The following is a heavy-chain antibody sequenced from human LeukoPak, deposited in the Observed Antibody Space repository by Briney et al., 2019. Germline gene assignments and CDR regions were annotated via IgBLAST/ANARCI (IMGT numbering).Heavy chain of an antibody. CDR1: GFTFSSYA. CDR2: INSDGSST. D-gene: IGHD3-16*01. J-gene: IGHJ4*02. Sequence: GGSLRLSCAASGFTFSSYAMSWVRQAPGKGLVWVSRINSDGSSTSYADSVKGRFTISRDNAKNTLYLQMNSLRAEDTAVYYCARVILVGGSFDYWGQGTLVTVSS. CDR3: ARVILVGGSFDY. V-gene: IGHV3-74*01.